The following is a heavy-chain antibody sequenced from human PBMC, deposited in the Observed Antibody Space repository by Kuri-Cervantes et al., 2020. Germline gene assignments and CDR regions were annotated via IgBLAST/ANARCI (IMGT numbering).Heavy chain of an antibody. J-gene: IGHJ6*03. V-gene: IGHV1-18*01. D-gene: IGHD4-17*01. CDR2: ISAYNGNT. Sequence: ASVKVSCKASGYTFTSYGISWVRQAPGQGLEWMGWISAYNGNTNYAQKLQGRVTMTRDTSTSTVYMELSSLRSEDTAVYYCARAGEDYYYMDVWGKGTTVTVSS. CDR1: GYTFTSYG. CDR3: ARAGEDYYYMDV.